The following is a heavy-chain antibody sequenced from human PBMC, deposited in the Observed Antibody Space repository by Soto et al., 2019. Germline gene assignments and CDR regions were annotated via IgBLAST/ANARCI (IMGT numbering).Heavy chain of an antibody. V-gene: IGHV1-69*12. D-gene: IGHD2-15*01. Sequence: QVQLVQSGAEVKKPGSSVKVSCKASGGTFSSYAISWVRQAPGQGLEWMGGIIPIFGTANYAQKFQGRVTITADESTSTAYMELSSLRSEDTDVYYCARGGIVVVVAATHDRPDYGMDVWGQGTTVTVSS. CDR2: IIPIFGTA. CDR1: GGTFSSYA. J-gene: IGHJ6*02. CDR3: ARGGIVVVVAATHDRPDYGMDV.